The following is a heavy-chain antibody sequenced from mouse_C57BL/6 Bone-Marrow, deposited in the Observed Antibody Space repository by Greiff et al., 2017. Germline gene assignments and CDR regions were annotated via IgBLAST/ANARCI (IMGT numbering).Heavy chain of an antibody. Sequence: EVMLVESGGGLVKPGGSLKLSCAASGFTFSSYAMSWVRQTPEKRLEWVATISDGGSYTYYPDNVKGRFTISRDNAKNNLYLQMSHLKSEDTAMYYCARDDGKSFYYYGSSYNFDYWGQGTTLTVSS. V-gene: IGHV5-4*01. CDR3: ARDDGKSFYYYGSSYNFDY. J-gene: IGHJ2*01. D-gene: IGHD1-1*01. CDR2: ISDGGSYT. CDR1: GFTFSSYA.